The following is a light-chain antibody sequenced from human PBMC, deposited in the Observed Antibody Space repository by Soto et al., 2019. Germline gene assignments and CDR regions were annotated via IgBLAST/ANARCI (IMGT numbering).Light chain of an antibody. Sequence: ATQMTQSPSSLSASVGDRVTISCRASQGISNYLAWYQQRPGKAPKLLIFGAATLQSGVPSRFSASGSGPDFTLTISSLQPEDFATYYCLQDYNYPWTFRQGTKVDIK. CDR2: GAA. V-gene: IGKV1-6*01. CDR1: QGISNY. J-gene: IGKJ1*01. CDR3: LQDYNYPWT.